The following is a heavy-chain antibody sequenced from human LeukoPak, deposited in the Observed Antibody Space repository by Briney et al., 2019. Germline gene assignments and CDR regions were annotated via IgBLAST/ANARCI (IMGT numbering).Heavy chain of an antibody. CDR3: ARTPKASYYGDISGLPCLDY. V-gene: IGHV1-18*01. D-gene: IGHD4-17*01. J-gene: IGHJ4*02. CDR2: ISAYNGNT. CDR1: GYTFTSYG. Sequence: GASVKVSCKASGYTFTSYGISWVRQAPGQGLEWMGWISAYNGNTNYAQKLQGRVTTTTDTSTSTAYTELRSLRSDDTAVYYCARTPKASYYGDISGLPCLDYWGQGTLVTVSS.